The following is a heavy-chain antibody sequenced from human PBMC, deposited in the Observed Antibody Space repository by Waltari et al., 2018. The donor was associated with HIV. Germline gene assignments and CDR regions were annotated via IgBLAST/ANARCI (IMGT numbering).Heavy chain of an antibody. CDR1: GFTFRSSW. J-gene: IGHJ4*02. CDR2: ISSDASST. V-gene: IGHV3-74*01. Sequence: VQRVESGGDLLQPGGSLRLSCPASGFTFRSSWMHWVRQAPVKGLVWVSRISSDASSTSYADSVKGRFTISRDNAKNTLYLQMNSLRAADTAVYYCARICSSGWYEYFDYWGQGTLVTVSS. CDR3: ARICSSGWYEYFDY. D-gene: IGHD6-19*01.